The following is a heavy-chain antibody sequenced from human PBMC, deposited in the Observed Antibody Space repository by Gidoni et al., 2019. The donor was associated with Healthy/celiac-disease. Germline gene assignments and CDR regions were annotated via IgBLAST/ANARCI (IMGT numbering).Heavy chain of an antibody. CDR1: GFTFDDYA. CDR2: ISWNSGSI. Sequence: EVQLVESGGGLVQPGRSLRLSCAASGFTFDDYAMHWVRQAPGKGLEWVSGISWNSGSIGYADSVKGRFTISRDNAKNSLYLQMNSLRAEDTALYYCAKGTKQWELLLPLDYWGQGTLVTVSS. J-gene: IGHJ4*02. CDR3: AKGTKQWELLLPLDY. D-gene: IGHD1-26*01. V-gene: IGHV3-9*01.